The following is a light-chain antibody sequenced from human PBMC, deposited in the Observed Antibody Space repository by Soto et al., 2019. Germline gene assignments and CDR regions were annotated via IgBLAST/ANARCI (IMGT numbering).Light chain of an antibody. J-gene: IGKJ1*01. CDR1: QSVLYSSNKKNY. V-gene: IGKV4-1*01. CDR2: WAS. Sequence: DIVMTQSPDSLAVSLGERATVNCKSSQSVLYSSNKKNYLAWYQHKPGQPPKLLIYWASTRESGVPDRFSGSGSGTEFTLTISSLQAEDVAVYYCQQYYSTPWTFGQGTKVEIK. CDR3: QQYYSTPWT.